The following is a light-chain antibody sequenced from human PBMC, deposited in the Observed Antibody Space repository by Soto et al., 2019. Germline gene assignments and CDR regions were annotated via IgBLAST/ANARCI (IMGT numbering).Light chain of an antibody. V-gene: IGKV3-20*01. CDR3: QQYGSSPLT. CDR1: QSRGY. CDR2: GAS. Sequence: EIVLTQSPGTLSLSPVERATLSFKTSQSRGYLAWYQQRPGRAPRVLIHGASSRATDIPDRFSGSGSGTDFTLTISRLEPEDFAVYYCQQYGSSPLTFGGGTKVDIK. J-gene: IGKJ4*01.